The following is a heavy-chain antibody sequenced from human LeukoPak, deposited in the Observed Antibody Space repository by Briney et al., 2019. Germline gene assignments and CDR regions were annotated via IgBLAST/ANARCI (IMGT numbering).Heavy chain of an antibody. J-gene: IGHJ4*02. V-gene: IGHV3-23*01. CDR1: GFTFGDYA. CDR2: ISGSGGST. D-gene: IGHD1-1*01. Sequence: GGSLRLSCTASGFTFGDYAMSWVRQAPGKGLEWVSAISGSGGSTYYADSVKGRFTISRDNSKNTLYLQMNSLRAEDTAVYYCAKVVGFYNWNDLISDYWGQGTLVTVSS. CDR3: AKVVGFYNWNDLISDY.